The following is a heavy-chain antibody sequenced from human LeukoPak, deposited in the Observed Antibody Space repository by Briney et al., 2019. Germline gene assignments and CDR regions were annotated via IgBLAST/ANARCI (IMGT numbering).Heavy chain of an antibody. Sequence: ASVKVSCKASGYTFTSYDINWVRQATGQGLEWMGWMNPNSGNTGYAQKFQGRVTMTRNTSISTAYMELSSLRSEDTAVYYCARDGPNSGYDGIEHYYYYGIDVWGQGTTVTVSS. J-gene: IGHJ6*02. V-gene: IGHV1-8*01. D-gene: IGHD5-12*01. CDR1: GYTFTSYD. CDR3: ARDGPNSGYDGIEHYYYYGIDV. CDR2: MNPNSGNT.